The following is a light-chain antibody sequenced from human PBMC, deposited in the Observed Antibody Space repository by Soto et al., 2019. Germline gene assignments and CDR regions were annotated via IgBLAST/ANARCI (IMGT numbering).Light chain of an antibody. CDR2: DAS. V-gene: IGKV3-11*01. Sequence: EMVLTQSPATLSLSPGERATLSCRASQSVSSYLAWYQQKPGQAPRXLIYDASNRATGIPARFSGSGSGTDFTLTISSLEPEDFVVYYCQQYGRSPTFGQGTKVDIK. CDR3: QQYGRSPT. J-gene: IGKJ1*01. CDR1: QSVSSY.